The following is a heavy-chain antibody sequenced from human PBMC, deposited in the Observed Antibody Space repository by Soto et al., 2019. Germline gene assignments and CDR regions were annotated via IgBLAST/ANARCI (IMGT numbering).Heavy chain of an antibody. CDR1: GYTFTGYY. J-gene: IGHJ5*02. D-gene: IGHD2-2*02. CDR3: ARVGCSSTSCYRRGWFDP. CDR2: INPNSGGT. V-gene: IGHV1-2*02. Sequence: QVQLVQSGAEVKKPGASVKVSCKASGYTFTGYYMHWVRQAPGQGLEWMGWINPNSGGTNYAQKFQGRVTMTRDTSISTAYMELSRLRSDDTAVYYCARVGCSSTSCYRRGWFDPCGQGTLVTVSS.